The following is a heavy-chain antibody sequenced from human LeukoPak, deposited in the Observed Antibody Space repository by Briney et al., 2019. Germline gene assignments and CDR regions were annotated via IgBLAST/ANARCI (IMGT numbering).Heavy chain of an antibody. V-gene: IGHV4-4*02. D-gene: IGHD4-17*01. CDR3: ARNGYYSADY. Sequence: PSETLSLTCCVSGGSISNGNWWSWVRQPPGKGLEWIGEIHRSGSTNCNPSLKSRVTISVDKSKNQFSLMLTSVTAADTAVYYCARNGYYSADYWGQGTLVTVSS. J-gene: IGHJ4*02. CDR2: IHRSGST. CDR1: GGSISNGNW.